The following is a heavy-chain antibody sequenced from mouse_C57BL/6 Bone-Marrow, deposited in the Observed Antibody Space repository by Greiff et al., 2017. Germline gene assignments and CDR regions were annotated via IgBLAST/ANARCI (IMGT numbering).Heavy chain of an antibody. D-gene: IGHD2-3*01. CDR3: ARSRWLLPYYFDY. CDR1: GYTFTSYW. CDR2: IDPNSGGT. Sequence: QVQLQQPGAELVKPGASVKLSCKASGYTFTSYWMHWVKQRPGRGLEWIGRIDPNSGGTKYNEKFKSKATLTVDKPSVTAYMQLSSLTSEDSAVYYCARSRWLLPYYFDYWCHGTTLTVSS. J-gene: IGHJ2*01. V-gene: IGHV1-72*01.